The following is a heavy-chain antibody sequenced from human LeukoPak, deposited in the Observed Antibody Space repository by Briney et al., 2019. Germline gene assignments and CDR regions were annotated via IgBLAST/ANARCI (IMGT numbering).Heavy chain of an antibody. J-gene: IGHJ4*02. CDR3: ARDYGGSSPFDY. V-gene: IGHV3-48*03. D-gene: IGHD4-23*01. CDR2: ISSSGSTI. CDR1: GFTFDDYA. Sequence: TGGSLRLPCAASGFTFDDYAMHWVRQAPGKGLEWVSYISSSGSTIYYADSVKGRFTISRDNAKNSLYLQMNSLRAEDTAVYYCARDYGGSSPFDYWGQGTLVTVSS.